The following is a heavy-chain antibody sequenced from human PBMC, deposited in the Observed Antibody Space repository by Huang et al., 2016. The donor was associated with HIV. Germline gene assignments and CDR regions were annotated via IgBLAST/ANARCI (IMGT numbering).Heavy chain of an antibody. V-gene: IGHV1-46*03. CDR2: SNPKWGRK. D-gene: IGHD6-13*01. CDR1: GYTFTRYY. Sequence: QVQLVQSGAEVKKAGASVKVSCKASGYTFTRYYMHGVRQAPGQGLEWMAKSNPKWGRKSYAKEFQGRVTMTRDTSTSTVYMELSSLRSEDTAVYYCARGPGGAAAGYYFDYWGQGTLVTVSS. CDR3: ARGPGGAAAGYYFDY. J-gene: IGHJ4*02.